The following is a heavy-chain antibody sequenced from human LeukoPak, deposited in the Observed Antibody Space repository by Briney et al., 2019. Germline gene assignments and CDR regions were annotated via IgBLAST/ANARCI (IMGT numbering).Heavy chain of an antibody. V-gene: IGHV4-59*12. Sequence: PSETLSLTCTVSGDSISSYYWNWIRQPPGKGLEWIGYIYDSGSTNYNPSLKSRVTISVDTSKNQFSLKLSSVTAADTAVYYCARGRLFYGSGSNGPQPRAPEAFDIWGQGTMVTVSS. D-gene: IGHD3-10*01. CDR3: ARGRLFYGSGSNGPQPRAPEAFDI. CDR2: IYDSGST. J-gene: IGHJ3*02. CDR1: GDSISSYY.